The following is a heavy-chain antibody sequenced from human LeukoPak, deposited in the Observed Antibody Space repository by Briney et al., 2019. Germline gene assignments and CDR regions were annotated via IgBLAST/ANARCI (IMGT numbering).Heavy chain of an antibody. D-gene: IGHD5-12*01. J-gene: IGHJ4*02. CDR3: AKSSHIVATASD. CDR1: GFTFSSYA. CDR2: TSGSGGST. V-gene: IGHV3-23*01. Sequence: AGGSLRLSCAASGFTFSSYAMSWVRQAPGKGLEWVSATSGSGGSTYYADSVKGRFTISRDNSKNTLYLQMNSLRAEDTAVYYCAKSSHIVATASDWGQGTLVTVSS.